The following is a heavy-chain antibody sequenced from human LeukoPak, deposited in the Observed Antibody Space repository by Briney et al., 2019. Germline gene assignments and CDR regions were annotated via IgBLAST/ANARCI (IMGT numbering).Heavy chain of an antibody. CDR2: ISGSGGST. D-gene: IGHD3-10*01. CDR1: GFTFSSYA. V-gene: IGHV3-23*01. CDR3: ARERNYYGSGSYGY. Sequence: GSLRLSCAASGFTFSSYAMSWVRQAPGKGLEWVSAISGSGGSTYYADSVKGRFTISRDNSKNTLYLQMNSLRAEDTAVYYCARERNYYGSGSYGYWGQGTLVTVSS. J-gene: IGHJ4*02.